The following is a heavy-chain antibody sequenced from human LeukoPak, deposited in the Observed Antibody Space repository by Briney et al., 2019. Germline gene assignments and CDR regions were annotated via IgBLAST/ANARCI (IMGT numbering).Heavy chain of an antibody. D-gene: IGHD3-22*01. CDR1: GFTVSSTY. V-gene: IGHV3-66*01. CDR3: ARGPNYDSSGFVLDV. J-gene: IGHJ6*02. Sequence: PGGSLRLCCVASGFTVSSTYMSWVRQAPGKGLEWVSVIYSSGSTYYADSVKGRFTISRDNSKNTLYLQMNSLRAEDTAVYYCARGPNYDSSGFVLDVWGQGTTVTVSS. CDR2: IYSSGST.